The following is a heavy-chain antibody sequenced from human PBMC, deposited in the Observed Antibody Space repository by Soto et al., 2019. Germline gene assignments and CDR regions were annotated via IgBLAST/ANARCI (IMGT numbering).Heavy chain of an antibody. D-gene: IGHD6-13*01. CDR3: ARPKTIGAAAGKGWFDP. J-gene: IGHJ5*02. CDR1: GGSISGYY. CDR2: MYKTGST. Sequence: SETLSLTCTVSGGSISGYYWSWIRQPPGKGLEWIGYMYKTGSTVYNPSFKSRVTISVDTSKNQFSLKLTSVTAADMAMYYCARPKTIGAAAGKGWFDPWGQGTLVTVSS. V-gene: IGHV4-59*08.